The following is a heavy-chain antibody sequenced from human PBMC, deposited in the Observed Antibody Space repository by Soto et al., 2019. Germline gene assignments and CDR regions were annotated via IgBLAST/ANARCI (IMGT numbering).Heavy chain of an antibody. J-gene: IGHJ5*02. CDR3: SRPSSGWGHWFDH. CDR1: GFTFNSYS. CDR2: ISSSSTTK. V-gene: IGHV3-48*02. D-gene: IGHD6-19*01. Sequence: EVQLVESGGGLVQPGGSLRLSCAASGFTFNSYSMNWVRQAPGKGLEWVSYISSSSTTKYYTDSVKGRFTISRDNAKNSLYLQMNRLSDDGTAVYDGSRPSSGWGHWFDHWGQGTLVTVSS.